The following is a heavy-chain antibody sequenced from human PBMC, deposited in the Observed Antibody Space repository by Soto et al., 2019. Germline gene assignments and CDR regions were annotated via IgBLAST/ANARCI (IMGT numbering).Heavy chain of an antibody. J-gene: IGHJ4*02. Sequence: PSETLSLTCTVSGGSISSGGYYWSWIRQHPGKGLEWIGSIYYSGSTYYNPSLKSRVTISVDTSKSQFSLKLSSVTAADTAVYYCARHTPAISISDHWGQGTLVTVSS. CDR2: IYYSGST. D-gene: IGHD2-15*01. CDR1: GGSISSGGYY. V-gene: IGHV4-39*01. CDR3: ARHTPAISISDH.